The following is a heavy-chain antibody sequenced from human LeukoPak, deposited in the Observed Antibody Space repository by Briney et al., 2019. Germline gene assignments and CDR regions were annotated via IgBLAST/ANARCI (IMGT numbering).Heavy chain of an antibody. CDR3: ASPGFVVVVAAQWAFDY. CDR2: ISGSGGST. CDR1: GFTFSSYA. D-gene: IGHD2-15*01. J-gene: IGHJ4*02. V-gene: IGHV3-23*01. Sequence: PGGSLRLSCAASGFTFSSYAMSWVRQAPGKGLEWVSAISGSGGSTYYADSAKGRFTISRDNSKNTLYLQMNSLRAEDTAVYYCASPGFVVVVAAQWAFDYWGQGTLVTVSS.